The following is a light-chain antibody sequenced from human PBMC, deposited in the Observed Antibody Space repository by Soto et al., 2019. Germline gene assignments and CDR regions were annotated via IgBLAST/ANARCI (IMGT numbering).Light chain of an antibody. V-gene: IGLV3-21*02. J-gene: IGLJ2*01. CDR2: DDR. CDR3: QVWDSSSDHHVV. Sequence: SYELTQPPSVSVAPGQEARITLGGSNIGSKSVHWYQQKPGQAPVLVVYDDRDRPSGIPERFSGSNSGNTATLTISRVEAGDEADYYCQVWDSSSDHHVVFGGGTKVTVL. CDR1: NIGSKS.